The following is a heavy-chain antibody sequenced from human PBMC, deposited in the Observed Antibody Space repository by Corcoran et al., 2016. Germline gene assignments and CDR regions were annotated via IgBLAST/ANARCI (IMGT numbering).Heavy chain of an antibody. CDR1: GGTFSSYA. D-gene: IGHD4-17*01. CDR2: IIPIFGTA. Sequence: QVQLVQSGAEVKKPGSSVKVSCKASGGTFSSYAISWVRQAPGQGLEWMGGIIPIFGTANYAQKFQGRVPITADESTSTAYMELSSLRSEDTAVYYCARLDLTVSDYYYYGMDVWGQGTTVTVSS. V-gene: IGHV1-69*01. J-gene: IGHJ6*02. CDR3: ARLDLTVSDYYYYGMDV.